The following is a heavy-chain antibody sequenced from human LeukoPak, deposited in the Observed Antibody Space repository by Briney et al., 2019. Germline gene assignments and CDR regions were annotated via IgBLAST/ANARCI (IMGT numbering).Heavy chain of an antibody. CDR2: IYTSGST. CDR1: GGSISSGSYY. CDR3: ARAGDYGDYVVY. J-gene: IGHJ4*02. V-gene: IGHV4-61*02. Sequence: PSETLSLTCTVSGGSISSGSYYWSWIRQPAGKGVEWIGRIYTSGSTNYNPSLKSRVTISVDTSKNQFSLKLSSVTAADTAVYYCARAGDYGDYVVYWGQGTLVTVSS. D-gene: IGHD3-16*01.